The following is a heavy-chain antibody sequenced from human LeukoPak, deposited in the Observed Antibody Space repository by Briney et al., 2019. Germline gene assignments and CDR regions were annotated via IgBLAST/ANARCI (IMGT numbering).Heavy chain of an antibody. CDR1: GYTFTGYY. Sequence: GASVKVSCKASGYTFTGYYMHWVRQAPGQGLEWMGWINPNSGGTNYAQKFQGRVTMTRDTSISTAYMELSRLRSDDTAVYYCAREAPTVRGYSDGYDYWGQGTLVTFS. D-gene: IGHD5-18*01. V-gene: IGHV1-2*02. CDR3: AREAPTVRGYSDGYDY. CDR2: INPNSGGT. J-gene: IGHJ4*02.